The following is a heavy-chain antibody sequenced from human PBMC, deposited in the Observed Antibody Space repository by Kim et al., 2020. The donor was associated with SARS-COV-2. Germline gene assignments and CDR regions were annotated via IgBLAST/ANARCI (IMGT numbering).Heavy chain of an antibody. D-gene: IGHD2-21*02. CDR3: ARELPWDGGDCDSGRCAAFDI. CDR1: GGSISSGGYY. Sequence: SETLSLTCTVSGGSISSGGYYWSWIRQHPGKGLEWIGYIYYSGSTYYTPSLKSRVTISVDTSKNQFSLKLSSVTSADTAVYYCARELPWDGGDCDSGRCAAFDIGGQGTRFPASS. CDR2: IYYSGST. V-gene: IGHV4-31*03. J-gene: IGHJ3*02.